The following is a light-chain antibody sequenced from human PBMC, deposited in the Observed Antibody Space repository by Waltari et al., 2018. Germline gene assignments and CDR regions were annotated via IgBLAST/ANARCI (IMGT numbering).Light chain of an antibody. V-gene: IGKV3-15*01. J-gene: IGKJ1*01. CDR1: QTVSSN. Sequence: MTQSPGTLSASPGERVTLSCRASQTVSSNLVWYKQIPGQPPRVLIYGASTRATGVPDRCSGSGSATEFTLTSSSLQSEDFAVYFCQQYNRWPWTFGQGTKVEVK. CDR3: QQYNRWPWT. CDR2: GAS.